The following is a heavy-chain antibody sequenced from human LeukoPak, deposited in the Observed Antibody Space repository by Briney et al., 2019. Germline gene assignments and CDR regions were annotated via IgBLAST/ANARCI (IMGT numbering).Heavy chain of an antibody. J-gene: IGHJ4*02. CDR2: IYCSGST. D-gene: IGHD3-10*01. Sequence: PSETLSLTCTVSGGSISSYYWSWIRQPPGKGLEWIGYIYCSGSTNYNPSLKSRVTISVDTSKNQFSLKLSSVTAAGTAVYYCARLRRRAYYGSGSYREEPHFDYWGQGTLVTVSS. CDR3: ARLRRRAYYGSGSYREEPHFDY. CDR1: GGSISSYY. V-gene: IGHV4-59*08.